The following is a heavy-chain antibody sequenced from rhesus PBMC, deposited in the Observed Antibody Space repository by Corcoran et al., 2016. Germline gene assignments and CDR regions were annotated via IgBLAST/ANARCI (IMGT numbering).Heavy chain of an antibody. D-gene: IGHD6-25*01. J-gene: IGHJ4*01. CDR3: ARASYSGSWTGIDY. CDR1: GGSISSSNW. CDR2: IRGSSGST. Sequence: QVQLQESGPGLVKPSETLSLTCAVSGGSISSSNWWSWIRQPPGKGLVWIGYIRGSSGSTYYNPSLKRRVTILTDTSKNQFSLKLSSVTAADTAVDYCARASYSGSWTGIDYRGQGVLVTVSS. V-gene: IGHV4-65*01.